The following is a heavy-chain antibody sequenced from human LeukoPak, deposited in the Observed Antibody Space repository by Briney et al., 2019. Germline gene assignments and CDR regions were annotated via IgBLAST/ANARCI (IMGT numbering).Heavy chain of an antibody. Sequence: SETLSLTCAVYGGSFSGYYWSWIRQPPGKGLEWIGEINHSGSTNYNPSLKSRVTISVDTSKNQFSLKLSSVTAADTAVYYCARDYSSSWYGWFDPWGQGTLVTVSS. CDR1: GGSFSGYY. V-gene: IGHV4-34*01. CDR2: INHSGST. D-gene: IGHD6-13*01. J-gene: IGHJ5*02. CDR3: ARDYSSSWYGWFDP.